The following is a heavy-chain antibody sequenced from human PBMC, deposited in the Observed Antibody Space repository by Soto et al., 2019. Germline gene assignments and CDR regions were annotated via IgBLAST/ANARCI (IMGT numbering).Heavy chain of an antibody. CDR2: IYWDDDK. CDR3: AHSLYDYVWGTNWFDP. Sequence: QITLKESCPTLVKPTQTLTLTCTFSGFSLSTSGVGVGWMRQPPGKALEWLALIYWDDDKRYSPSLKSRLTITKDTSKNQVVLTMTNMDPVDTATYYCAHSLYDYVWGTNWFDPWGQGTLVTVSS. D-gene: IGHD3-16*01. V-gene: IGHV2-5*02. J-gene: IGHJ5*02. CDR1: GFSLSTSGVG.